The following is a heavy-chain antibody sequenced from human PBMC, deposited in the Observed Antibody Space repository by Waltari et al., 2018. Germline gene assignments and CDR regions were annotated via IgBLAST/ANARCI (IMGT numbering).Heavy chain of an antibody. J-gene: IGHJ4*02. Sequence: QVQLVQSGAEVKKPGSSVKVSCKASGGTFGRFAISWVRQAAGEGLEWMGGIIPKIGASNYAQKFQGRGTIAADDSTRIAYMEVSSLRFEDTAVYFCATDTSPPYWGQGTLVIVSS. CDR2: IIPKIGAS. V-gene: IGHV1-69*01. CDR1: GGTFGRFA. CDR3: ATDTSPPY. D-gene: IGHD2-2*01.